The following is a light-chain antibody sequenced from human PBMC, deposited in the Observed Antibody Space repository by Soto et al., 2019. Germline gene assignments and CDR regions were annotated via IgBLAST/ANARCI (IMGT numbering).Light chain of an antibody. J-gene: IGKJ1*01. V-gene: IGKV3D-15*01. CDR2: GAS. CDR1: QSISSH. CDR3: QQYNDWPPWT. Sequence: EIVMTQSPATLSVSPGERATRSCRASQSISSHLVWYQQKPGQAPRLVIYGASTRVTGIPARFSGSGSGTEFTLTISSVQSEDFAVYYCQQYNDWPPWTFGQGTKVDIK.